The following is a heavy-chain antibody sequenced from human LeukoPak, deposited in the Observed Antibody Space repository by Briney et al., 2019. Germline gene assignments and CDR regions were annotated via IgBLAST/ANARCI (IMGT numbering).Heavy chain of an antibody. CDR2: INSDGSST. V-gene: IGHV3-74*01. Sequence: GGSLRLFCAASGFTFSSYLMHWVRQAPGKGLVWVSRINSDGSSTVYADSEKGRFTISRDNAKNTLYLQMNSLRAEDTAVYYCARDTPGEGVDYWGQGTLVAVSS. CDR3: ARDTPGEGVDY. CDR1: GFTFSSYL. D-gene: IGHD2-21*01. J-gene: IGHJ4*02.